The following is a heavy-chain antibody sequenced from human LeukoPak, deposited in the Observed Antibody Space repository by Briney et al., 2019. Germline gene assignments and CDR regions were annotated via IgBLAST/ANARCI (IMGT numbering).Heavy chain of an antibody. CDR2: IIPVFGTT. Sequence: SVKVSCKASGGTFSSYAVSWVRLTPGQGLEWLGGIIPVFGTTTYAQKFQAKVTMTADKSTNTAYLEISSLTSDDTAVYYCARGSYYYDSSGYYRPLDPQPPFDYWGQGTLVTVSS. J-gene: IGHJ4*02. V-gene: IGHV1-69*06. CDR1: GGTFSSYA. CDR3: ARGSYYYDSSGYYRPLDPQPPFDY. D-gene: IGHD3-22*01.